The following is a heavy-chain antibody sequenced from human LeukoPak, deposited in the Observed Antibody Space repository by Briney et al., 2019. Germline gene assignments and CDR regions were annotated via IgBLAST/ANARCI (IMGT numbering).Heavy chain of an antibody. CDR1: GGSISSGGYS. CDR3: ARGRVYYDFWSGYSRGWFDP. CDR2: IYHSGST. V-gene: IGHV4-30-2*01. D-gene: IGHD3-3*01. J-gene: IGHJ5*02. Sequence: SETLSLTCAVSGGSISSGGYSWSWIRQPPGKGLEWIGYIYHSGSTYYNPSLKSRVTISVDTSKNQFSLKLSSVTAADTAVYYCARGRVYYDFWSGYSRGWFDPWGQGTLVTVSS.